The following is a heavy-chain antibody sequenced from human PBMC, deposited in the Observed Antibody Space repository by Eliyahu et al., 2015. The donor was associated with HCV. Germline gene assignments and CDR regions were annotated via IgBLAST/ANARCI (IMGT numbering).Heavy chain of an antibody. J-gene: IGHJ6*02. CDR1: GYTFTGYY. Sequence: QVQLVQSGAEVKKPGASVKVSCKASGYTFTGYYMPWVRQAPGQGLEWMGWINPNSGGTNYAQKFQGRVTMTRDTSISTAYMELSRLRSDDTAVYYCARDSHAGMIVATIPGYGMDVWGQGTTVTVSS. CDR3: ARDSHAGMIVATIPGYGMDV. CDR2: INPNSGGT. D-gene: IGHD5-12*01. V-gene: IGHV1-2*02.